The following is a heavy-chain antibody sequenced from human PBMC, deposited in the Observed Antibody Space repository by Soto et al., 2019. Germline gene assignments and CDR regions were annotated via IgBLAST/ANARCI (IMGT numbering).Heavy chain of an antibody. J-gene: IGHJ4*02. CDR2: ISAYNGNT. D-gene: IGHD6-6*01. CDR3: ARDDEYSSSSADY. V-gene: IGHV1-18*01. Sequence: ASVKVSCKASGYTFTSYGISWVRQAPGQGLERMGWISAYNGNTNYAQKLQGRVTMTTDTATSTGYMEVRSLRSDETAVYYCARDDEYSSSSADYWGQGTLVTVSS. CDR1: GYTFTSYG.